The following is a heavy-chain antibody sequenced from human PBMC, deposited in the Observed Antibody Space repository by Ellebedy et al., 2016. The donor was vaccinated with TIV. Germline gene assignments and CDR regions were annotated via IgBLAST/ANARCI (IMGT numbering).Heavy chain of an antibody. CDR3: ARDRGYYDRSGLPLSGFAP. CDR2: ISAYNGKT. J-gene: IGHJ5*02. Sequence: AASVKVSCKASGYTFTSYGISWVRQAPGPGLEWMGWISAYNGKTNYAQKLQGRVTMITDTSTSTAYMELRSMRSDDTAVYYCARDRGYYDRSGLPLSGFAPWGQGTLVTVSS. V-gene: IGHV1-18*04. CDR1: GYTFTSYG. D-gene: IGHD3-22*01.